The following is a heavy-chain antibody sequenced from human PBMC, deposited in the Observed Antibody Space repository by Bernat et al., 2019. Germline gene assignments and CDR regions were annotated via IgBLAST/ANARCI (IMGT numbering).Heavy chain of an antibody. CDR3: AHGDTYYDFWSGTYVRNDWYFDL. D-gene: IGHD3-3*01. V-gene: IGHV2-5*02. CDR2: IYWDDDK. J-gene: IGHJ2*01. CDR1: GFSLSTSGVG. Sequence: QITLKESGPTLGKPTQTLTLTCTFSGFSLSTSGVGVGWIRQPPGKALEWLALIYWDDDKRYSPSLKSRPTITKDTSKNQVVLTMTNMDPVDTATYDCAHGDTYYDFWSGTYVRNDWYFDLWGRGTLVTVCS.